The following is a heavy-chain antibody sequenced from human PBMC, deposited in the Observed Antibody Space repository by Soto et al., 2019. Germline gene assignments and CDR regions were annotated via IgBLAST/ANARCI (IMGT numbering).Heavy chain of an antibody. J-gene: IGHJ3*02. CDR3: ARERITMIVVAPGAFDI. CDR1: GVTFSSYW. D-gene: IGHD3-22*01. CDR2: INSDGSST. V-gene: IGHV3-74*01. Sequence: PGGSLRLSYAASGVTFSSYWVHWVRQAPGKGLVWVSRINSDGSSTSYEDSVKGRFTISRDNAKNTLYLQMNSLRAEDTAVYYCARERITMIVVAPGAFDIWGQGTMVTVSS.